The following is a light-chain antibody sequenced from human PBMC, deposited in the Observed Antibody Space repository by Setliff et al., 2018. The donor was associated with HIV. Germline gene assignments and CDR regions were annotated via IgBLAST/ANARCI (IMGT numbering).Light chain of an antibody. CDR3: SSYTSSSTPYV. Sequence: QSALAQSASVSGSPGQSITISCTGTSSDVNGYNYVSWYQQHPGKAPKRMIYEVSNRPSGVSNRFSGSKSGNTASLTISGLQAEDEADYYCSSYTSSSTPYVFGTGTKVTVL. CDR1: SSDVNGYNY. V-gene: IGLV2-14*01. CDR2: EVS. J-gene: IGLJ1*01.